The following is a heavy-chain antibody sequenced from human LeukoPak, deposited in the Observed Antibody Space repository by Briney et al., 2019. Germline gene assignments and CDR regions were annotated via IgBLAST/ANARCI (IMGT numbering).Heavy chain of an antibody. CDR1: SGSISSSDYY. CDR3: ARVVITTANYFDY. D-gene: IGHD3-22*01. Sequence: PSETLSLTCTVSSGSISSSDYYWGWIRQPPGKGLEWIGIIYYSGSTYYNPSLKSRVTISVDTSKNQFSLKRNSVTAADTAVYYCARVVITTANYFDYWGQGTLVIVSS. CDR2: IYYSGST. J-gene: IGHJ4*02. V-gene: IGHV4-39*01.